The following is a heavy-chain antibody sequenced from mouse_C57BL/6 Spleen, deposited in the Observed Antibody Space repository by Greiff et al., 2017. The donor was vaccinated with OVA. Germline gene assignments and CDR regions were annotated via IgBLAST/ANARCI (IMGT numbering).Heavy chain of an antibody. CDR1: GYTFTDYY. D-gene: IGHD1-1*01. J-gene: IGHJ4*01. V-gene: IGHV1-34*01. CDR3: ARARLLRYYAMED. Sequence: VQLQQSGPELVNPGASVKMSCKASGYTFTDYYMHWVQQSHGKSLEWIGSIYPNNGGNGYNQKFKGQATLTVYKSSSTDYMELRSLTSEDSAVYYCARARLLRYYAMEDWGQGTSVTVAS. CDR2: IYPNNGGN.